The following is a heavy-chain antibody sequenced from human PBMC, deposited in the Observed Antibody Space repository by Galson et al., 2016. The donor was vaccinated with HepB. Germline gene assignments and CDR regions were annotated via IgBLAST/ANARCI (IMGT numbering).Heavy chain of an antibody. Sequence: SLRLSCAASGFTFSDHYMDWVRQAPGKGLEWVGRIRIKANSYTTEYAASVKGRFTISRDDSKNSLYLQMNSLKTEDTPVYYCARDSRSGWYWDYWGQGTLVTVSS. CDR2: IRIKANSYTT. CDR3: ARDSRSGWYWDY. J-gene: IGHJ4*02. CDR1: GFTFSDHY. V-gene: IGHV3-72*01. D-gene: IGHD6-19*01.